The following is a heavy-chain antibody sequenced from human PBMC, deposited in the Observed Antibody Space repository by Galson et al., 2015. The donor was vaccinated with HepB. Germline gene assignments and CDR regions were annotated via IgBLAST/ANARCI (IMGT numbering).Heavy chain of an antibody. V-gene: IGHV3-23*01. CDR1: GFTFSSYA. D-gene: IGHD3-10*01. J-gene: IGHJ4*02. CDR3: AQGGSYGSGTYYRGNMGFDN. CDR2: ISGSGSTA. Sequence: SLRLSCAASGFTFSSYAMSWVRQAPGEGLEWVAAISGSGSTAFYADSVKGRFTISRDNSKNTLFLQMSDLRAEDTAVYYCAQGGSYGSGTYYRGNMGFDNWGQGTLVTVSS.